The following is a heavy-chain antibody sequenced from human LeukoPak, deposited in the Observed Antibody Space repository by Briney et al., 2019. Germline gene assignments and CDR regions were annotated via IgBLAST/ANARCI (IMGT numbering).Heavy chain of an antibody. J-gene: IGHJ4*02. D-gene: IGHD6-6*01. CDR2: IIPIFGTA. CDR3: ARGSSSDNFDY. Sequence: ASVKVSCKASGGTFSSYAISWVRQAPEQGLEWMGGIIPIFGTANYAQKFQGRVTITTDESTSTAYMELSSLRSEDTAVYYCARGSSSDNFDYWGQGTLLTVSS. V-gene: IGHV1-69*05. CDR1: GGTFSSYA.